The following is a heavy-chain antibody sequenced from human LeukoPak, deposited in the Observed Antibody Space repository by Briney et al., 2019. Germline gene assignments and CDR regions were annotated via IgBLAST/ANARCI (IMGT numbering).Heavy chain of an antibody. D-gene: IGHD1-7*01. J-gene: IGHJ6*03. Sequence: ASVKVSCKASGYTFTSYGISWARQAPGQGLEWMGWISAYNGNTNYAQKLQGRVTMTTDTSTSTAYMELSSLRSEDTAVYYCARSHGITGTSRSYSYYYMDVWGKGTTVTVSS. CDR3: ARSHGITGTSRSYSYYYMDV. CDR1: GYTFTSYG. CDR2: ISAYNGNT. V-gene: IGHV1-18*01.